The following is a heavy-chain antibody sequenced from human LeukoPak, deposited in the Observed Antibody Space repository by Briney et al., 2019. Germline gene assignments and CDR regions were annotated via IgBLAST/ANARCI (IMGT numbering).Heavy chain of an antibody. CDR2: INHNGNVN. J-gene: IGHJ4*02. D-gene: IGHD3-3*01. V-gene: IGHV3-7*03. CDR3: ATMFWSGYGLQFDY. CDR1: GFTFSSYW. Sequence: GGSLRLSCAASGFTFSSYWMNWARQAPGKGLEWVASINHNGNVNYYVDSVKGRFTISRDNAKNSLYLQMNSLRAEDTAVYYCATMFWSGYGLQFDYWGQGTLVTVSS.